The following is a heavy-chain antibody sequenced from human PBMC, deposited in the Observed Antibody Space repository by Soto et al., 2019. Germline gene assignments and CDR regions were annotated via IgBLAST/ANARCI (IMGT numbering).Heavy chain of an antibody. V-gene: IGHV1-18*01. D-gene: IGHD3-10*01. CDR3: ARDVDGSGSDR. CDR1: GYTFTSYG. Sequence: ASVKVSCKAFGYTFTSYGISWVRQAPGQGLEWMGWISAYNGNTNYAQKLQSRETMTTDTSTSTAYMELRSLISDDTAVYYCARDVDGSGSDRWGQGTLVTVSS. J-gene: IGHJ5*02. CDR2: ISAYNGNT.